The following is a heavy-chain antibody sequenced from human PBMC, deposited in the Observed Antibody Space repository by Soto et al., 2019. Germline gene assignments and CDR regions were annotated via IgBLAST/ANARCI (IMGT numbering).Heavy chain of an antibody. CDR2: INPNSGGT. Sequence: ASVKVSFKAFGYTFTGYYMHWVRQAPGQGLEWMGWINPNSGGTNYAQKFQGWVTMTRDTSISTAYMELSGLRSDDTAVYYCARGQDMLTVTSNYYYYYGMDVWGQGTTVTGSS. CDR1: GYTFTGYY. CDR3: ARGQDMLTVTSNYYYYYGMDV. V-gene: IGHV1-2*04. J-gene: IGHJ6*02. D-gene: IGHD4-4*01.